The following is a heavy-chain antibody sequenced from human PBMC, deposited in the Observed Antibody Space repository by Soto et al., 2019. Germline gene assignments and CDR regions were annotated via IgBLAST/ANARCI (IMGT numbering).Heavy chain of an antibody. D-gene: IGHD2-2*01. CDR1: GFTFGDYA. CDR3: TRERVVPADDRVLYYYYGMDV. Sequence: GGSLRLSCTASGFTFGDYAMSWFRQAPGKGLEWVGFIRSKAYGGTTEYAASVKGRFTISRDDSKSIAYLQMNSLKTEDTAVYYCTRERVVPADDRVLYYYYGMDVWGQGTTVTVSS. V-gene: IGHV3-49*03. CDR2: IRSKAYGGTT. J-gene: IGHJ6*02.